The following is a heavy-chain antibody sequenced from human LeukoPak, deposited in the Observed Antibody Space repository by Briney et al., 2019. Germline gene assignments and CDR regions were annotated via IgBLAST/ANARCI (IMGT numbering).Heavy chain of an antibody. V-gene: IGHV1-2*02. Sequence: ASVTVSCKASGYTFTAYYIHWVRQAPGQGLEWMGRINPNSGGTNYAQKFQGGVTMTRDTSISTAYMELSRLRSDDTAVYYCARPWEITMSERSYDWFDSWGQGTLVTVSS. CDR1: GYTFTAYY. CDR3: ARPWEITMSERSYDWFDS. J-gene: IGHJ5*01. D-gene: IGHD3-10*01. CDR2: INPNSGGT.